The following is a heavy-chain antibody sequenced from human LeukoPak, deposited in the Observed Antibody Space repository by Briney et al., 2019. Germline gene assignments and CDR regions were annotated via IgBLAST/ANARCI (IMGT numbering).Heavy chain of an antibody. D-gene: IGHD3-3*01. CDR1: GFIFDDHG. V-gene: IGHV3-9*01. CDR3: AKDTGSPADAITMEDNAFDI. CDR2: ISWSSGII. J-gene: IGHJ3*02. Sequence: GGSLRLSCAASGFIFDDHGMHWVRHAPGKGLEWVSGISWSSGIIGYADSVKGRFTISRDNAKNSLDLQMESLRAEDTAAYYCAKDTGSPADAITMEDNAFDIWGQGTMVTVSS.